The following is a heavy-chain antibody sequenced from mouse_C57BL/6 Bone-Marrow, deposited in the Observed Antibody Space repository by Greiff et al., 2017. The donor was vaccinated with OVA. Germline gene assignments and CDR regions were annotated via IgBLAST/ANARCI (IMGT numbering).Heavy chain of an antibody. CDR1: GFNIKDDY. CDR3: TTWVITTGFDY. CDR2: IDPENGDT. Sequence: VQLQQSGAELVRPGASVKLSCTASGFNIKDDYMHLVKQRPEQGLEWIGWIDPENGDTEYASKFQGKATITADTSSNTAYLQLSSLTSEDTAVYYCTTWVITTGFDYWGQGTTLTVSS. D-gene: IGHD1-1*01. V-gene: IGHV14-4*01. J-gene: IGHJ2*01.